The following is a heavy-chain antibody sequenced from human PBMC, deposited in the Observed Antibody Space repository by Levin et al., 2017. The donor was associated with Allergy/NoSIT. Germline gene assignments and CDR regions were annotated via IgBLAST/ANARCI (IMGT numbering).Heavy chain of an antibody. CDR3: AKDPFYNWNYIFDY. CDR1: GFTFSSYA. J-gene: IGHJ4*02. D-gene: IGHD1-7*01. CDR2: INGGGANT. V-gene: IGHV3-23*01. Sequence: PGGSLRLSCAASGFTFSSYAMNWVRQAPGKGLEWVSTINGGGANTYYADSVKGRFTISRDNSKNTLYLQMNSLRPEDTAVYYCAKDPFYNWNYIFDYWGQGTLVTVSS.